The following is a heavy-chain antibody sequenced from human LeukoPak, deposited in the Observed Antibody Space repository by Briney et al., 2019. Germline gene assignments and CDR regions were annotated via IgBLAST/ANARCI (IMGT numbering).Heavy chain of an antibody. D-gene: IGHD4-17*01. CDR2: IGSSGTTI. J-gene: IGHJ4*02. CDR1: GFTFSSYE. V-gene: IGHV3-48*03. Sequence: PGGSLRLSCAASGFTFSSYEMNWVRQAPGKGLEWVSYIGSSGTTIYYADFVKGRFTISRDNAKNSLYLQMNSLRAEDTAVYYCVGDDYGDYVYWGQGTLVTVSS. CDR3: VGDDYGDYVY.